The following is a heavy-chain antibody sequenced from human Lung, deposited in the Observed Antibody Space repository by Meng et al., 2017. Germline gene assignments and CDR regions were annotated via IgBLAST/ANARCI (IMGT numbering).Heavy chain of an antibody. J-gene: IGHJ4*02. CDR1: GFTFSNAW. D-gene: IGHD6-13*01. CDR3: TTEGEVAAGNDY. V-gene: IGHV3-15*01. CDR2: IKSKTDGGTT. Sequence: EVELVESGGGLVKHGGSRSPPWAASGFTFSNAWMSWVRQAPGKGLEWVARIKSKTDGGTTDYAAPVKGRFTISRGDSKNTLFLQMNSLKTEDTAVYYCTTEGEVAAGNDYWGQGTLVTVSS.